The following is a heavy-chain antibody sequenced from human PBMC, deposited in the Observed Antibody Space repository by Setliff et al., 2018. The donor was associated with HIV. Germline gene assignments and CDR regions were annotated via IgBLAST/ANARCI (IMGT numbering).Heavy chain of an antibody. CDR1: GGSFNGYS. CDR3: ARRGMWSYETGGNPTATFDY. D-gene: IGHD2-8*02. J-gene: IGHJ4*02. CDR2: IYFSGTP. Sequence: KTSETLSLTCAVYGGSFNGYSWTWIRQPPGKGLEWVASIYFSGTPYYNPSLKNRVTISVDTSKNQFSLKLSSVTAADTAVYYCARRGMWSYETGGNPTATFDYWGQGVLVTVSS. V-gene: IGHV4-34*01.